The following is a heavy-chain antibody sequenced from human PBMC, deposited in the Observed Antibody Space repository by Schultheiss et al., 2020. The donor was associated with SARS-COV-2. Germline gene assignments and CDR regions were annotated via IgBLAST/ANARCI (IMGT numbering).Heavy chain of an antibody. CDR1: GFTFSSYD. D-gene: IGHD3-16*02. CDR2: IGTAGDT. Sequence: GESLKISCAASGFTFSSYDMHWVRQATGKGLEWVSAIGTAGDTYYPGSVKGRFTISRENAKNSLYLQMNSLRAGDTAVYYCARDLRVWGSYRYTGVGVDYWGQGTLVTVSS. CDR3: ARDLRVWGSYRYTGVGVDY. V-gene: IGHV3-13*01. J-gene: IGHJ4*02.